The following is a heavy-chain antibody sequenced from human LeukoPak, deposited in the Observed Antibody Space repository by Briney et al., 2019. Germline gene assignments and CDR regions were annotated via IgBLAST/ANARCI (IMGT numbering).Heavy chain of an antibody. Sequence: SETPSLTCAVYGGSFSGYYWSWIRQPPGKGLEWIGEINHSGSTNYNPSLKSRVTISVDTSKNQFSLKLSSVTAADTAVYYCARALVGARYMDVWGKGTTVTVSS. J-gene: IGHJ6*03. CDR1: GGSFSGYY. D-gene: IGHD1-26*01. CDR3: ARALVGARYMDV. CDR2: INHSGST. V-gene: IGHV4-34*01.